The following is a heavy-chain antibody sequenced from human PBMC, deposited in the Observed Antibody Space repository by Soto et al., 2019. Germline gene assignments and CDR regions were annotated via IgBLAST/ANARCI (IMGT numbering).Heavy chain of an antibody. CDR1: GYTLTELS. CDR2: FDPEDGET. Sequence: ASVKVSCKVSGYTLTELSMHWVRQAPGKGLEWMGGFDPEDGETIYAQKFQGRVTMTEDTSTDTAYMELSSLRSEDTAVYYCARDGGIAVGVNYWGQGTLVTVSS. CDR3: ARDGGIAVGVNY. J-gene: IGHJ4*02. V-gene: IGHV1-24*01. D-gene: IGHD6-19*01.